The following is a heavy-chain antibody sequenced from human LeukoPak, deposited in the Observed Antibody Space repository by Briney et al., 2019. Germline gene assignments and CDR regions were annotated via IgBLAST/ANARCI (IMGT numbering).Heavy chain of an antibody. CDR2: INGGGNTT. CDR1: GFAFSSFA. D-gene: IGHD6-19*01. CDR3: TKELHVAVAVADYYYFYMDV. V-gene: IGHV3-23*01. Sequence: GGSLRLSCAASGFAFSSFAMGWVRQSPGKGLEWRSTINGGGNTTFYADSVQGRFTISRDNSKNTLYLHMDSLRPDDTAIYYCTKELHVAVAVADYYYFYMDVWGRGTAVTVSS. J-gene: IGHJ6*03.